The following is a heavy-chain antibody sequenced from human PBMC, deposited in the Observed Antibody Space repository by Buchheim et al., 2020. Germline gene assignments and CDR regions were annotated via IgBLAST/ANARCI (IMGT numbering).Heavy chain of an antibody. CDR2: INHSGST. Sequence: QVQLQQWGAGLLKPSETLSLTCAVYGGSFSGYYWSWIRQPPGKGLEWIGEINHSGSTNYNPSLKSRVTISVDTSKNQFSLKLSSVTAADTAVYYCAGGLDGSGSYHWYYYYYMDVWGKGTT. J-gene: IGHJ6*03. CDR3: AGGLDGSGSYHWYYYYYMDV. V-gene: IGHV4-34*01. CDR1: GGSFSGYY. D-gene: IGHD3-10*01.